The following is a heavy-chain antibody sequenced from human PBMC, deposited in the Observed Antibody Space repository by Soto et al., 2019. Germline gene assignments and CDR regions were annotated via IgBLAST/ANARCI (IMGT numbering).Heavy chain of an antibody. Sequence: SETLSLTCTVSGGPISSYYWSWIRQPPGKGLEWIGYIYYSGSTNYNPSLKSRVTISVFTSKNQFSLKLSSVTAADTAVYYCARASVYDILTWAYWGQGTLVTVS. CDR1: GGPISSYY. CDR2: IYYSGST. CDR3: ARASVYDILTWAY. J-gene: IGHJ4*02. D-gene: IGHD3-9*01. V-gene: IGHV4-59*01.